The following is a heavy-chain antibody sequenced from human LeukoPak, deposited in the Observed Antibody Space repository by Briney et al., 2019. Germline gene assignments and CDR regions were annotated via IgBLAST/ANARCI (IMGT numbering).Heavy chain of an antibody. J-gene: IGHJ4*02. CDR1: GASINSAGYY. CDR3: ARGDY. V-gene: IGHV4-31*03. Sequence: SETLSLTCTVSGASINSAGYYWSWIRQLPGKGLEWIGYISYTGSTYYNPSLKSRVIISRDTSKNQFSLKLSSVTAADTAIYYCARGDYWGQGTLVTVSS. CDR2: ISYTGST.